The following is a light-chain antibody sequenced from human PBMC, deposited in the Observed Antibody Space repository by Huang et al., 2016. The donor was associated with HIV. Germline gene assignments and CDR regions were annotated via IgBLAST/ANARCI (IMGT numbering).Light chain of an antibody. CDR1: QSLLSSDGDTF. Sequence: VVMTQAPLSLPVTLGQPASIFCKSSQSLLSSDGDTFLNWFQQRPVQSPRRLIYQVSIRDSGVPLRFSGSGSGTLFTLRINPVEAEDVAIYYCMQGTHWPGTFGPGTKMDI. J-gene: IGKJ1*01. V-gene: IGKV2-30*01. CDR2: QVS. CDR3: MQGTHWPGT.